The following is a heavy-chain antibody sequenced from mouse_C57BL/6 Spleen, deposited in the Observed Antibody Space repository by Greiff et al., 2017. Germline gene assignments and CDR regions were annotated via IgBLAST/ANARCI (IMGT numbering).Heavy chain of an antibody. V-gene: IGHV1-26*01. CDR3: ARGDYYCSSWYFDV. D-gene: IGHD1-1*01. Sequence: EVQLQQSGPELVKPGASVKISCKASGYTFTDYYMNWVKQSHGKSLEWIGDINPNNGGTSYNQKFKGKATLTVDKSSSTAYMELRSLTSEDSAVYYCARGDYYCSSWYFDVWGTGTTVTVSS. J-gene: IGHJ1*03. CDR1: GYTFTDYY. CDR2: INPNNGGT.